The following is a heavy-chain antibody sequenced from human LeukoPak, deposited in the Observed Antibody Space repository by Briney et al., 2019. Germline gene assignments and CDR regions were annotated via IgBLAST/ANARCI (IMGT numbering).Heavy chain of an antibody. Sequence: PGGSLRLSCVASGLTFSSRDWMTWVRQAPGKGLEWVANIKQDGSEKYYVDSVKGRFTISRDNSKNTLYLQMNSLRAADTAVYYCARDKGTSYLSSFDYWGQGTLVTVSS. J-gene: IGHJ4*02. CDR3: ARDKGTSYLSSFDY. CDR2: IKQDGSEK. V-gene: IGHV3-7*01. D-gene: IGHD6-6*01. CDR1: GLTFSSRDW.